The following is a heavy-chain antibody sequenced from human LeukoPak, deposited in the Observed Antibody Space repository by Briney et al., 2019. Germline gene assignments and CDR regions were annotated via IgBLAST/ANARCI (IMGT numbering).Heavy chain of an antibody. V-gene: IGHV4-38-2*02. CDR3: ARLPYYGGTVTPFDY. Sequence: TSETLSLNCTVSGYSISSGYYWGWIRQPPGKGLEWIGSIYHSGSTYYNPSLKSRVTISVDMSKNQFSLKLSSVTAADTAVYYCARLPYYGGTVTPFDYWGQGTLVTVSS. D-gene: IGHD4-23*01. CDR1: GYSISSGYY. J-gene: IGHJ4*02. CDR2: IYHSGST.